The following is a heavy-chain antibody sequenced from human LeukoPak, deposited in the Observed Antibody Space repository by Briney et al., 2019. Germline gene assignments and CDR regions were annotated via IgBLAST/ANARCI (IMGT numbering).Heavy chain of an antibody. Sequence: SGPTLVNPTQTLTLTCTFSGFSLSTSGMRVSWIRQPPGKALEWLARIDWDDDKFYSTSLKTRLTVSKDTSKTQVVLTMTNMDPVDAATYYCARTIYDSSGFYPYFDYWGQGTPVTVS. J-gene: IGHJ4*02. CDR2: IDWDDDK. D-gene: IGHD3-22*01. V-gene: IGHV2-70*04. CDR1: GFSLSTSGMR. CDR3: ARTIYDSSGFYPYFDY.